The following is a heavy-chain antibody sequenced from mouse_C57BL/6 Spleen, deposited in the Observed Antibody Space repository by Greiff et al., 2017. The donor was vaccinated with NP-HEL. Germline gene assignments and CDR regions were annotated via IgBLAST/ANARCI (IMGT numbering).Heavy chain of an antibody. Sequence: QVQLQQSGPGLVQPSQSLSITCTVSGFSLTSYGVHWVRQSPGKGLEWLGVIWSGGSTDYNAAFISRLSISKDNSKSQVFFKMNSLQADDTAIYYCARMDLLLRYYAMDYWGQGTSVTVSS. CDR3: ARMDLLLRYYAMDY. CDR1: GFSLTSYG. CDR2: IWSGGST. J-gene: IGHJ4*01. D-gene: IGHD1-1*01. V-gene: IGHV2-2*01.